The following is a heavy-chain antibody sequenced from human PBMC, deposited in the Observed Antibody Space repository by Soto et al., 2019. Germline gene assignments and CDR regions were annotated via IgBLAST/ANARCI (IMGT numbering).Heavy chain of an antibody. V-gene: IGHV1-69*02. D-gene: IGHD6-19*01. J-gene: IGHJ6*02. CDR3: ASRTGIAVAGGVHYGMDV. CDR1: GGTFSSYT. Sequence: QVQLVQSGAEVKKPGSSVKVSCKASGGTFSSYTISWVRQAPGQGLEWMGRIIPILGIANYAQKFQGRVTSAADEATGQADVGLASRGSEATAVDYCASRTGIAVAGGVHYGMDVWGQGTTVTV. CDR2: IIPILGIA.